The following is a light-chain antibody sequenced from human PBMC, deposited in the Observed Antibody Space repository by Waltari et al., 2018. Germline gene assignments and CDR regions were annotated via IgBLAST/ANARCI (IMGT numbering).Light chain of an antibody. J-gene: IGKJ1*01. V-gene: IGKV3-11*01. CDR2: DAS. CDR1: QNIINF. CDR3: HQRRNWPGT. Sequence: EVVLTQSPATLSLSPGDRATLSCRASQNIINFLAWYQQKPCQAPRLLIFDASKRATGIPARFSGSGSGTDFTLTISSLEPEDFAVYDCHQRRNWPGTFGQGTKVEIK.